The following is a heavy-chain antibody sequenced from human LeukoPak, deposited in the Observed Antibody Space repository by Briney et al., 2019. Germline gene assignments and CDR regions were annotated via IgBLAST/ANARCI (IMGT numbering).Heavy chain of an antibody. V-gene: IGHV3-30-3*01. CDR1: GFTFSSYA. CDR2: ISYDGSNK. Sequence: GGSLRLSCAASGFTFSSYAMHWVRQAPGKGLEWVAVISYDGSNKYYADSVKGRFTISRDNSKNTLYLQMNSLRAEDTAVYYCARDGGIENQLLHDYSPHYWGQGTLVTVSS. CDR3: ARDGGIENQLLHDYSPHY. D-gene: IGHD2-2*01. J-gene: IGHJ4*02.